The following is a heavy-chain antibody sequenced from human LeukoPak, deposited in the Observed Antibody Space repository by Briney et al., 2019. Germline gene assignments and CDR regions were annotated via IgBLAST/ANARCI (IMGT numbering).Heavy chain of an antibody. CDR1: GFRLSSYA. D-gene: IGHD4-17*01. Sequence: GGSLRLSCVASGFRLSSYAMSWVRQAPGKGLEWVSATSSSDPGTYYAPSVRGRFTIYRDNSKNTVYLQMNSLRVEDAAIYYCARAPVTSCRGAFCYPFDCWGQGTRLTVSS. CDR2: TSSSDPGT. J-gene: IGHJ4*02. CDR3: ARAPVTSCRGAFCYPFDC. V-gene: IGHV3-23*01.